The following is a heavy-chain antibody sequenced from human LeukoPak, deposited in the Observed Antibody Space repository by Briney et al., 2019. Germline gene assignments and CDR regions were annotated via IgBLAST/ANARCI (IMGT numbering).Heavy chain of an antibody. J-gene: IGHJ4*02. CDR1: GYTFTGYY. CDR2: INPNSGGT. D-gene: IGHD5-12*01. CDR3: ASVDSGYDPIARDY. Sequence: ASVKVSCKASGYTFTGYYMHWVRQAPGQGLERMGWINPNSGGTNYAQKFQGRVTMTRDTSISTAYMELSRLRSDDTAVYYCASVDSGYDPIARDYWGQGTLVTVSS. V-gene: IGHV1-2*02.